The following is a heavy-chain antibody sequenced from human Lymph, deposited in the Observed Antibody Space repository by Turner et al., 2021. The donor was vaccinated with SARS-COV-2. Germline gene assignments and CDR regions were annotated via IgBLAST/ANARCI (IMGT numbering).Heavy chain of an antibody. J-gene: IGHJ5*02. V-gene: IGHV1-69*04. D-gene: IGHD2-15*01. CDR2: IIPILGIT. CDR1: RGPFSSYT. Sequence: QVQLVQSGAEVKKPGSSVKVSCKASRGPFSSYTISWVRQAPGQGLEWMGRIIPILGITNYAQKFQGRVTITADKSTSTAYMELSSLRSEDTAVYYCARDFRPLIVVVVAAKASNWSDPWGQGTLVTVSS. CDR3: ARDFRPLIVVVVAAKASNWSDP.